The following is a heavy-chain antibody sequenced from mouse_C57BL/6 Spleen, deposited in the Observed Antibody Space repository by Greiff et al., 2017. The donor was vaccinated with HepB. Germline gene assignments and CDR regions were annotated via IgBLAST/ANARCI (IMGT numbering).Heavy chain of an antibody. D-gene: IGHD2-2*01. CDR3: AAMVTTGFAY. Sequence: VQLQQSEPELVKPGASVKMSCKASGYTFTDYNMHWVKQSHGKSLEWIGYINPNNGGTSYNQKFKGKATLTVNKSSSTAYMELRSLTSEDSAVYYCAAMVTTGFAYWGQGTLVTVSA. V-gene: IGHV1-22*01. CDR2: INPNNGGT. CDR1: GYTFTDYN. J-gene: IGHJ3*01.